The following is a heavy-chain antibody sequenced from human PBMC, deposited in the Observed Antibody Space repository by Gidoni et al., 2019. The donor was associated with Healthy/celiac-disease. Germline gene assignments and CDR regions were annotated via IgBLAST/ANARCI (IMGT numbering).Heavy chain of an antibody. J-gene: IGHJ4*02. CDR3: AREREEDTIFGDFDY. Sequence: QVQLQESGPGLVKPSQTLSLTCTVSGGPISSGSYSWSWIRQPAGKGLEWIGRIYTSGSTNYNPSLKSRVTISVDTSKNQFSLKLSSVTAADTAVYYCAREREEDTIFGDFDYWGQGTLVTVSS. D-gene: IGHD3-3*01. CDR1: GGPISSGSYS. CDR2: IYTSGST. V-gene: IGHV4-61*02.